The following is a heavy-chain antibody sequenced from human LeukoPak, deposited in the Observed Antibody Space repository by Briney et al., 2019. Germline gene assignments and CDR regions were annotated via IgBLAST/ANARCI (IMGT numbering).Heavy chain of an antibody. CDR2: IYYSGST. D-gene: IGHD3-3*01. V-gene: IGHV4-39*07. CDR3: ARADWVTIFGVVPKGYYYMDV. J-gene: IGHJ6*03. CDR1: GGSISSSSYY. Sequence: PSETLSLTCTVSGGSISSSSYYWGWIRQPPGRGLEWIGSIYYSGSTYYNPSLKSRVTISVDTSKNQFSLKLSSVTAADTAVYYCARADWVTIFGVVPKGYYYMDVWGKGTTVTVSS.